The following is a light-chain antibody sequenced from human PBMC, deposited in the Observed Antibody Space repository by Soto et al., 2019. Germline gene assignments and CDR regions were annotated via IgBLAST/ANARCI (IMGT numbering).Light chain of an antibody. CDR3: QQRSNWSWT. V-gene: IGKV3-11*01. Sequence: EIVMTQSPATLSVSPGGRAALSCRASQSVSSYLAWYQQKPGQAPRLLIYSASTRATGIPARFSGSGSGTDFTLTISSLEPEDFAVYYCQQRSNWSWTFGQGTKVDIK. CDR2: SAS. J-gene: IGKJ1*01. CDR1: QSVSSY.